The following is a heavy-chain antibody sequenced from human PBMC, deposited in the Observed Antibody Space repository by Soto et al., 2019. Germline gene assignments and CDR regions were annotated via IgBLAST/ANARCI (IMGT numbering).Heavy chain of an antibody. J-gene: IGHJ4*02. CDR1: GYTFTSYA. D-gene: IGHD2-21*02. CDR3: ARSIVVVTALDY. Sequence: QVQLVQSGAKEKKPGASVKVSCKASGYTFTSYAMHWVRQAPGQRLEWMGWINAGNGNTKYSQKFQGRVTITRDTSASTAYMELSSQRSEDTPVYYCARSIVVVTALDYWGQGTLVTVSS. V-gene: IGHV1-3*05. CDR2: INAGNGNT.